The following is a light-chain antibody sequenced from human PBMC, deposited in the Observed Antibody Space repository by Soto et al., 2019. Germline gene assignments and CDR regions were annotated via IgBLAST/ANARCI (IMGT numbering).Light chain of an antibody. Sequence: SVLTQPPSASGSPGQSVTISCTGTSSDVGVYNYVSWYQQHPGKAPKLMIYEVSKRPSGVPDRFSGSKSGNTASLTVSGLQAEDEADYYCSSYAGFNNPGVFGTGTKVTVL. CDR2: EVS. V-gene: IGLV2-8*01. CDR1: SSDVGVYNY. J-gene: IGLJ1*01. CDR3: SSYAGFNNPGV.